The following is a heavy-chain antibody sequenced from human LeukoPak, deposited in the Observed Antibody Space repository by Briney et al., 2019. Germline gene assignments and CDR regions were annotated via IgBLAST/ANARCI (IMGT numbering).Heavy chain of an antibody. CDR3: ARDLASIHEKEPFDY. D-gene: IGHD1-14*01. Sequence: GGSLRLSCAASGFTFDDYAMHWVRQTPGKGLEWVSGISWNSGSIGYADSVKGRFTISRDNAKNSLYLQMNSLRAEDTAVYYCARDLASIHEKEPFDYWGQGTLVTVSS. CDR1: GFTFDDYA. CDR2: ISWNSGSI. V-gene: IGHV3-9*01. J-gene: IGHJ4*02.